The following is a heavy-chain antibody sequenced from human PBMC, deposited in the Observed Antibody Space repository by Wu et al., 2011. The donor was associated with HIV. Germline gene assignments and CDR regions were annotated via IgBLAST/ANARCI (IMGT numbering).Heavy chain of an antibody. CDR2: INPHSGGT. Sequence: QVQLVQSGADVKKPGASVKVSCKASGYTFTAYYMHWLRQAPGQGLEWMGWINPHSGGTNFAQKFQGRVTMTRDTSITTAYMELSRLRSDDTAVYYCARDPYSSSFYYYYFMDVWGKGTTVTVSS. J-gene: IGHJ6*03. D-gene: IGHD6-6*01. V-gene: IGHV1-2*02. CDR1: GYTFTAYY. CDR3: ARDPYSSSFYYYYFMDV.